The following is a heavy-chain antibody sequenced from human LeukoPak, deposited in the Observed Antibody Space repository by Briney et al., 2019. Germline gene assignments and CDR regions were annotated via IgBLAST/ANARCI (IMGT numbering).Heavy chain of an antibody. CDR2: IKTDGSEK. CDR3: ATFSSLNRREFQY. Sequence: GGSLRLSCEGSGFTFSNYWMGWVRQAPGKGLQWVANIKTDGSEKYYVDSVKGRFTISRDNAKNSLYLQMNSLRAEDTAVYYCATFSSLNRREFQYWGQGTLLTVSS. CDR1: GFTFSNYW. J-gene: IGHJ1*01. V-gene: IGHV3-7*01. D-gene: IGHD2-2*01.